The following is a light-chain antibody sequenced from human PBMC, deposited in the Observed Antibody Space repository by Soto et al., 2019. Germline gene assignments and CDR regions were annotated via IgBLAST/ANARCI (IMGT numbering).Light chain of an antibody. CDR3: QSFDSRLSAPV. J-gene: IGLJ2*01. CDR1: NSNIGARYD. CDR2: GNN. V-gene: IGLV1-40*01. Sequence: QSVLTQPPSVSGAPGQRVTISCTGNNSNIGARYDVHWYQQLPGTAPKLLIYGNNNRPSGVPDRFSGSKSGTSASLAITGLQGDDEADYYCQSFDSRLSAPVFGGGTKLTVL.